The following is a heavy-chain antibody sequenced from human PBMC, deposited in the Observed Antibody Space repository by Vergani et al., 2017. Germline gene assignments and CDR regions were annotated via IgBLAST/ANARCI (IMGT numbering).Heavy chain of an antibody. D-gene: IGHD4-17*01. CDR2: INSDGSST. V-gene: IGHV3-74*01. J-gene: IGHJ3*02. CDR1: GFTFSSYW. CDR3: ARERPFDYGDHQDAFDI. Sequence: EVQLVESGGGLVQPGGSLRLSCAASGFTFSSYWMHWVRQAPGKGLVWVSRINSDGSSTSYADSVKGRFNISRDNAKNTLYLQMNSLRAEDTAVYYCARERPFDYGDHQDAFDIWGQGTMVTVSS.